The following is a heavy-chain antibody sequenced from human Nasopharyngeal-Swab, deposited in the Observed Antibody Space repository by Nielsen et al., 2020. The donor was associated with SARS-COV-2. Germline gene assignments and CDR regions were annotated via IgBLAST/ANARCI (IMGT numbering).Heavy chain of an antibody. Sequence: GGSLRLSCAASGFTFDDYAMHWVRQAPGKGLEWVSGISWNSGSTGYADSAKGRFTISRDNAKNSLYLQMNSLRAEDTALYYCVRGYSYGLRDYFDYWGQGTLVTVSS. D-gene: IGHD5-18*01. CDR1: GFTFDDYA. CDR2: ISWNSGST. CDR3: VRGYSYGLRDYFDY. J-gene: IGHJ4*02. V-gene: IGHV3-9*01.